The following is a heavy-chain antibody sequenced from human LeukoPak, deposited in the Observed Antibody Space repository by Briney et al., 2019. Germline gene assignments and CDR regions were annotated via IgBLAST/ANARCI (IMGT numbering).Heavy chain of an antibody. CDR3: ARGPYSSDAGY. J-gene: IGHJ4*02. Sequence: SETLSLTCTVSGDSISSGSYYWGWIRQPPGKGLEWIGSIYYSGSTYYNPSLKSRVTISVDTSKNQFSLKLSSVTAADTAVYYCARGPYSSDAGYWGQGTLVTVSS. V-gene: IGHV4-39*01. CDR1: GDSISSGSYY. CDR2: IYYSGST. D-gene: IGHD6-25*01.